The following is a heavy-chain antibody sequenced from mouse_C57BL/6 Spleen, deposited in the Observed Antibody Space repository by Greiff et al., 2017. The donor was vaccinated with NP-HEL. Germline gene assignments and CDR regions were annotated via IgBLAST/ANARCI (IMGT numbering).Heavy chain of an antibody. J-gene: IGHJ4*01. CDR3: TRRGLLREGPCAMDY. CDR2: IDPETGGT. Sequence: QVQLQQSGAELVRPGASVTLSCKASGYTFTDYEMHWVKQTPVHGLEWIGAIDPETGGTAYNQKFKGKAILTADKSSSTAYMELSSLTSEDSAVYYCTRRGLLREGPCAMDYWGQGTSVTVSS. D-gene: IGHD2-3*01. CDR1: GYTFTDYE. V-gene: IGHV1-15*01.